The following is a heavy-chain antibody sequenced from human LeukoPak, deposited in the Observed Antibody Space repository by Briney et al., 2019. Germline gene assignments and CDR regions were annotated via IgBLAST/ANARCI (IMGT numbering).Heavy chain of an antibody. D-gene: IGHD2-21*02. V-gene: IGHV1-58*02. Sequence: TSVKVSCKASGFTFTSSAMQWLRQARGQRLEWIGWIVVGSGNTNYAQKFQERVTITRDMSTTTAYMELSSLSSEDTAVYYCATDPLAYCGGDCYPLGMDVWGKGTTVTVSS. CDR2: IVVGSGNT. J-gene: IGHJ6*04. CDR3: ATDPLAYCGGDCYPLGMDV. CDR1: GFTFTSSA.